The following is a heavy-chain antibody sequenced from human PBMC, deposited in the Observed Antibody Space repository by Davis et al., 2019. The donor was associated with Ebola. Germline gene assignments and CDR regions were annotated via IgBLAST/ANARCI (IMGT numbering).Heavy chain of an antibody. D-gene: IGHD4-17*01. CDR3: ARDATTVTTIWFDP. CDR2: INAYNGHT. V-gene: IGHV1-18*01. CDR1: GYTFSGYA. J-gene: IGHJ5*02. Sequence: AASVHVSCKTSGYTFSGYAISWVRQAPGQGLEWLGRINAYNGHTHYAQNFQGRVTVSTDTSTSVAYMELRSLRSDDTALSYRARDATTVTTIWFDPWGQGTLVTVSS.